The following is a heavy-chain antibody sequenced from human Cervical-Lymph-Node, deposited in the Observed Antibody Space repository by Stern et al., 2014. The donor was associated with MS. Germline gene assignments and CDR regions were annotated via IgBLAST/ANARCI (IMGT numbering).Heavy chain of an antibody. D-gene: IGHD6-25*01. V-gene: IGHV1-18*01. CDR2: TLAYNGDI. CDR1: GYTFRDYG. J-gene: IGHJ4*02. Sequence: QMQLVQSGAEVKSPGASVRVSCKASGYTFRDYGISWVRQAPGQGLQWMGWTLAYNGDIKYPETRQGRLSLTTDTSTSTAYMELRSLRSDDTAVYYCARDTLPISGALLPSDYWGQGTLVTVSS. CDR3: ARDTLPISGALLPSDY.